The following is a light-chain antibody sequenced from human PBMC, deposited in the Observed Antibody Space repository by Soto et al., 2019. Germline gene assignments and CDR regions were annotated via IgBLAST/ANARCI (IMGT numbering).Light chain of an antibody. CDR1: SSDVGGYSY. CDR3: SSYTSSSSPVV. Sequence: QSALTQPASVSGSPGQSITISCTGTSSDVGGYSYVSWYQQHPGKAPKLMIYEVSNRPSGVSNRFSGSKSGNTASLTISGLQAEDEADYYCSSYTSSSSPVVFGG. J-gene: IGLJ2*01. V-gene: IGLV2-14*01. CDR2: EVS.